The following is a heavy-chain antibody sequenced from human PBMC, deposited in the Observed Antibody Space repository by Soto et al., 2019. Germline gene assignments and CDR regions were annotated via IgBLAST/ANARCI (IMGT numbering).Heavy chain of an antibody. J-gene: IGHJ6*02. CDR3: ARDGQGLAPYALDV. CDR2: IWYDGSNK. Sequence: QVQLVESGGGVAQPGRSLRLSCTVSGFTFSGHAMHWVRQAPGKGLEWVTQIWYDGSNKYYAESVKGRFTISRDNSXNTLYLQRNSLRVEDTAVYYCARDGQGLAPYALDVWGQGTSVTVSS. D-gene: IGHD6-19*01. V-gene: IGHV3-33*01. CDR1: GFTFSGHA.